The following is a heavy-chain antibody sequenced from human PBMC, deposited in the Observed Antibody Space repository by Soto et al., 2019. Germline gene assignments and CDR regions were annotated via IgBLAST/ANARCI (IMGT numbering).Heavy chain of an antibody. CDR3: AREGRGWYVVY. CDR1: GYTFTSYG. J-gene: IGHJ4*02. V-gene: IGHV1-18*01. CDR2: ISAYNGNT. Sequence: ASVKVSSMASGYTFTSYGISWVRQAPGQGLERMGWISAYNGNTNYARKLQGRVTMTKDTSTRTAFIELRSLRSVDTAVDYCAREGRGWYVVYWGQGNLVTLSS. D-gene: IGHD6-19*01.